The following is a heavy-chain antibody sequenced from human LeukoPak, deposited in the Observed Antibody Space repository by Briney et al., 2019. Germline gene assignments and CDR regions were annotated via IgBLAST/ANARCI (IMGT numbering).Heavy chain of an antibody. V-gene: IGHV3-23*01. J-gene: IGHJ4*02. CDR3: AKAPNIVGATGFLDY. D-gene: IGHD1-26*01. CDR1: GFTFSSYA. CDR2: ISGSGGST. Sequence: GGSLSLSCAASGFTFSSYAMRWVRQAPGKGLEWVSSISGSGGSTYYADSVKGRFTISRDNSKNTLYLQMNSLRAEDTAVYYCAKAPNIVGATGFLDYWGQGTLVTVSS.